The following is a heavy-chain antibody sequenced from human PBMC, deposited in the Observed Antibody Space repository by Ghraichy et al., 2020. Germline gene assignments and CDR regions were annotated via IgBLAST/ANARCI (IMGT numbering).Heavy chain of an antibody. CDR1: GFTFSSYA. Sequence: GGSLRLSCAASGFTFSSYAMSWVRQAPGKGLEWVSAISGSGGSTYYADSVKGRFTISRDNSKNTLYLQMNSLRAEDTAVYYCAKNPLEGYDILTVDYWCQGTLVTVSS. V-gene: IGHV3-23*01. J-gene: IGHJ4*02. D-gene: IGHD3-9*01. CDR2: ISGSGGST. CDR3: AKNPLEGYDILTVDY.